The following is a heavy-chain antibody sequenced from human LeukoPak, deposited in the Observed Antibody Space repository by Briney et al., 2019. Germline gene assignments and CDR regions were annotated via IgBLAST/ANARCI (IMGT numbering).Heavy chain of an antibody. CDR1: GFTFDDYA. D-gene: IGHD3-22*01. Sequence: GGSLRLSCAASGFTFDDYAMHWVRQAPGKGLEWVSGISWNSGSLVYADSVKGRFTISRDNSKNTLYLQMNSLRAEDTAVYYCAKDSGYDSSGYFYYYYYYMDVWGKGTTVTVSS. V-gene: IGHV3-9*01. J-gene: IGHJ6*03. CDR3: AKDSGYDSSGYFYYYYYYMDV. CDR2: ISWNSGSL.